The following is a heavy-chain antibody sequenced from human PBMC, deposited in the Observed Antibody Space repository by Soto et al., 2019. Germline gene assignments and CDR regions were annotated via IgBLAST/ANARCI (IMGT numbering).Heavy chain of an antibody. CDR2: ISYDGSNK. CDR3: AKSWQWLGLFDY. V-gene: IGHV3-30*18. Sequence: QVQLVESGGGLVQPGRPLRLSGAASGFTFSSYGMHWVRQAPGKGLEWVAVISYDGSNKYYADSVKGRFTSSRDNSKNTLYRQMNSLRAEDTAVYYCAKSWQWLGLFDYWGQGTMVTVSS. D-gene: IGHD6-19*01. CDR1: GFTFSSYG. J-gene: IGHJ4*02.